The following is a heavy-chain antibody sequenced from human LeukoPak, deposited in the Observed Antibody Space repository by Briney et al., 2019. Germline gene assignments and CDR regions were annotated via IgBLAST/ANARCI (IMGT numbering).Heavy chain of an antibody. CDR3: AARHRYSSSWTFDY. D-gene: IGHD6-13*01. V-gene: IGHV3-23*01. CDR2: ISGSGSST. J-gene: IGHJ4*02. CDR1: GFIFSSYA. Sequence: GGSLRLSCAASGFIFSSYAMSWVRQAPGKGLEWVSAISGSGSSTYYADSVKGHFTISRDNSKNTLFLQMNSLRAEDTAVYYCAARHRYSSSWTFDYWGQGTLVTVSS.